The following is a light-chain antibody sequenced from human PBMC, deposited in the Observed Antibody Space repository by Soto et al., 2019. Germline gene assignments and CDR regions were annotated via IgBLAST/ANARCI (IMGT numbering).Light chain of an antibody. V-gene: IGKV1-39*01. CDR3: QQSYSSPPIT. CDR1: QSISSY. J-gene: IGKJ5*01. CDR2: DAS. Sequence: DIQMTQSPSSLSASLGDRITITCRASQSISSYLNWYQQKPGKAPKLLIYDASSLQSGVPSRFSGSGSGTDFNLTISSLQPEDFATYYCQQSYSSPPITFGQGTRLEIK.